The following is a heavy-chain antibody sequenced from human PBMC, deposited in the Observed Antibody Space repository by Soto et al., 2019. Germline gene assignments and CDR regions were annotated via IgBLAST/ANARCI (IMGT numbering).Heavy chain of an antibody. CDR1: GFTFSNYW. Sequence: EVQLVESGGGLVQPGGSLRLSCAASGFTFSNYWMSWVRQAPGKGLEWVANIKQDGTEKNYVASVRGRFTSSRDNAKNPLELQMTSLTAEDTAVYYCASVAIWGQGTLVTVSS. V-gene: IGHV3-7*01. CDR2: IKQDGTEK. J-gene: IGHJ4*02. D-gene: IGHD5-12*01. CDR3: ASVAI.